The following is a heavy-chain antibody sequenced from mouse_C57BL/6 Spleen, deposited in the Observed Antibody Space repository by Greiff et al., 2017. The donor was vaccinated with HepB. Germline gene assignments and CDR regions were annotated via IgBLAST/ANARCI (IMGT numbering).Heavy chain of an antibody. J-gene: IGHJ2*01. CDR2: NYPGSGST. CDR1: GYTFTSYW. D-gene: IGHD1-1*01. CDR3: ARRSFITTVVADY. V-gene: IGHV1-55*01. Sequence: VQLQQPGAELVKPGASVKMSCKASGYTFTSYWITWVKQRPGQGLEWIGDNYPGSGSTNYNEKFKSKATLTVDTSSSTAYMQLSSLTSEDSAVYYCARRSFITTVVADYWGQGTTLTVSS.